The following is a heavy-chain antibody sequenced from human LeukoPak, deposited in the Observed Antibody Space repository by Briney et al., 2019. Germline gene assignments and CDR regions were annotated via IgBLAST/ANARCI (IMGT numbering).Heavy chain of an antibody. CDR2: IYHSGST. J-gene: IGHJ4*02. CDR1: GGSFSGYY. Sequence: PSETLSLTCAVYGGSFSGYYWGWIRQPPGKGLEWIGSIYHSGSTYYNPSLTSRVTISVDTSKNQFSLKLTSVTAADTAVYYCARDAVVPASLFDCWGQGTLVTVSS. V-gene: IGHV4-38-2*02. D-gene: IGHD2-2*01. CDR3: ARDAVVPASLFDC.